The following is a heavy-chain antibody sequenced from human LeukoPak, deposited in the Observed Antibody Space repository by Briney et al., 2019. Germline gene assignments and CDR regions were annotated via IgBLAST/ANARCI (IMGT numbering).Heavy chain of an antibody. V-gene: IGHV3-30*18. J-gene: IGHJ4*02. CDR3: AKDSSSWYGGEYFDY. Sequence: GGSLRLSCAASGFTFSSYGMHWVRQAPGKGLEWVAVISYDGSNKYYADSVKGRFTISRDNSKNTLYLQMNSLRAEDTAVYYCAKDSSSWYGGEYFDYWGQGTLVTVSS. CDR1: GFTFSSYG. CDR2: ISYDGSNK. D-gene: IGHD6-13*01.